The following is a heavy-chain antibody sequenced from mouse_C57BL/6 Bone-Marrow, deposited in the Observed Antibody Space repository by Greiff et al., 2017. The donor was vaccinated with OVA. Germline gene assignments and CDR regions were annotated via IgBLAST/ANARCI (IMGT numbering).Heavy chain of an antibody. CDR3: ARRVTTVVASKAMDY. D-gene: IGHD1-1*01. V-gene: IGHV1-26*01. CDR2: INPNNGGT. J-gene: IGHJ4*01. Sequence: VKPGASVKISCKASGYTFTDYYMNWVKQSHGKSLEWIGDINPNNGGTSYNQKFKGKATLTVDKSSSTAYMELRSLTSEDSAVYYCARRVTTVVASKAMDYWGQGTSVTVSS. CDR1: GYTFTDYY.